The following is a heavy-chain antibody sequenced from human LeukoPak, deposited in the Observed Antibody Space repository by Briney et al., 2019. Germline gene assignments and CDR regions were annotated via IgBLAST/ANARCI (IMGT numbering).Heavy chain of an antibody. V-gene: IGHV1-46*01. Sequence: ASVKVSCKASGYTFTSYYMHWVRQAPGQGLEWMGIINPSGGSTSYAQKFQGRVTMTRDMSTSTVYMELSSLRSEDTAVYYCARGWDYGDYYDYYFDYWGQRTLVTVSS. J-gene: IGHJ4*02. CDR3: ARGWDYGDYYDYYFDY. CDR1: GYTFTSYY. CDR2: INPSGGST. D-gene: IGHD4-17*01.